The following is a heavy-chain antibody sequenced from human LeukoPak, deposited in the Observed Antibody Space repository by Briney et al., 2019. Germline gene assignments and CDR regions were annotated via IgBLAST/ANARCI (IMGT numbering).Heavy chain of an antibody. D-gene: IGHD3-10*01. Sequence: PSETLSLTCTVSGGSISSGSYYWSWIRQPPGKGLEWIGEINHSGSTNYNPSLKSRVTISVDTSKNQFSLKLSSVTAADTAVYYCARHRAMRGDYDFDYWGQGTLVTVSS. CDR2: INHSGST. CDR1: GGSISSGSYY. CDR3: ARHRAMRGDYDFDY. J-gene: IGHJ4*02. V-gene: IGHV4-39*01.